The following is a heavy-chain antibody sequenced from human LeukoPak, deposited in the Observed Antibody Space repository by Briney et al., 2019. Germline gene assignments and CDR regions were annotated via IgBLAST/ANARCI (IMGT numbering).Heavy chain of an antibody. CDR2: ISYDGSNK. J-gene: IGHJ4*02. CDR3: AKEANDYVWGSYRSYYFDY. CDR1: GFTFSSYG. Sequence: GRSLRLSCAASGFTFSSYGMHWVRQAPGKGLEWVAVISYDGSNKYYADSVKGRFTISRDNSKNTLCLQMNSLRAEDTAVYYCAKEANDYVWGSYRSYYFDYWGQGTLVTVSS. D-gene: IGHD3-16*02. V-gene: IGHV3-30*18.